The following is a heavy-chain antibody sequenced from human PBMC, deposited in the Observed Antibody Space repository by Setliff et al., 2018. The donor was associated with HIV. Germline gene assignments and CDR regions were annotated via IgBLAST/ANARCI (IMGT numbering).Heavy chain of an antibody. D-gene: IGHD4-17*01. CDR2: INPSDGAT. V-gene: IGHV1-46*01. J-gene: IGHJ6*03. Sequence: GASVKVSCKASGYTFTFTNFYIHWVRQAPGQGLEWLGMINPSDGATTSAQKFQGRLTMTTDTSTSTVYMDLSSLRSEDTAVYYCARGGNGDYISFGYYYFMDVWGKGTTVTVSS. CDR3: ARGGNGDYISFGYYYFMDV. CDR1: GYTFTFTNFY.